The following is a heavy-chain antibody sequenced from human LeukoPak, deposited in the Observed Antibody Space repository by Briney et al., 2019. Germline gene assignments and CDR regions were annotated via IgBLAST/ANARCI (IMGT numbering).Heavy chain of an antibody. D-gene: IGHD3-10*01. CDR1: GGSLSDYY. Sequence: SETLSLTCAFYGGSLSDYYWRWVRQPPGKGLEWIGEINRGGSTNYNPSLKSRVTISVDTSKIQFSLKLSSVTAADTAVYYCARRNWYGEGDDYWGQGTLVTVSS. CDR3: ARRNWYGEGDDY. J-gene: IGHJ4*02. V-gene: IGHV4-34*01. CDR2: INRGGST.